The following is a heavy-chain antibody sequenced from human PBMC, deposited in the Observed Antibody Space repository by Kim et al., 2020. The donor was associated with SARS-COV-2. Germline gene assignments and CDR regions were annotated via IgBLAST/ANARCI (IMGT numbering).Heavy chain of an antibody. D-gene: IGHD6-13*01. CDR3: ARGGTISSSHFDY. J-gene: IGHJ4*02. Sequence: YAQKLQGRVTMTTDPSTSTAYMELRSLRSDDTAVYYCARGGTISSSHFDYWGQGTLVTVSS. V-gene: IGHV1-18*01.